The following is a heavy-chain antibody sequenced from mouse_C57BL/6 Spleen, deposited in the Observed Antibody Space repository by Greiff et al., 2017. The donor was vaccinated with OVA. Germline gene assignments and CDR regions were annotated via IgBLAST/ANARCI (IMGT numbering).Heavy chain of an antibody. CDR3: ARRGQLRSYFDY. J-gene: IGHJ2*01. V-gene: IGHV5-17*01. CDR1: GYTFSDYG. CDR2: ISSGSGTI. D-gene: IGHD3-2*02. Sequence: EVKLVESGGGLVKPGGSLKLSCAASGYTFSDYGMHWVRQAPEKGLEWVAYISSGSGTIYYADTVKGRVTISRDNAKNTLCLQMTSLRSEDTAMYYCARRGQLRSYFDYWGQGTPLTVSS.